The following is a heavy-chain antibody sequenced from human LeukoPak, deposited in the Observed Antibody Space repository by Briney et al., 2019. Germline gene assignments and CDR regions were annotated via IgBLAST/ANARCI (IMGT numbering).Heavy chain of an antibody. CDR3: ASQHYYDSSAPFDY. CDR2: ISYDGSNK. CDR1: GFTFSSYA. V-gene: IGHV3-30-3*01. Sequence: GRSLRLSCAASGFTFSSYAMHWVRQAPGKGLEWVAVISYDGSNKYYADSVKGRFTISRDNSKSTLYLQMNSLRAEDTAVYYCASQHYYDSSAPFDYWGQGTLVIVSS. J-gene: IGHJ4*02. D-gene: IGHD3-22*01.